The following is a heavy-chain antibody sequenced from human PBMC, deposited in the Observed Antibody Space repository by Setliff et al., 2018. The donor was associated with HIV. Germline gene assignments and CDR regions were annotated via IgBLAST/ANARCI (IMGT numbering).Heavy chain of an antibody. CDR3: ARAPKRVYYYGSGTYLHDAFDI. CDR2: FDPEKSEK. J-gene: IGHJ3*02. CDR1: GHTLTELS. V-gene: IGHV1-24*01. Sequence: ASVMVSCKVSGHTLTELSMHWVRQAPGKGLEWMGGFDPEKSEKIYAQKLQGRVTMTEDTSTDTANMELRSLRSEDTAVYYCARAPKRVYYYGSGTYLHDAFDIWGQGTMVTVSS. D-gene: IGHD3-10*01.